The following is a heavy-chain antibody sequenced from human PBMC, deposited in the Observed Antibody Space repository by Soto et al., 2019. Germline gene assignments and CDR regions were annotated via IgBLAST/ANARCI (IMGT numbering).Heavy chain of an antibody. J-gene: IGHJ4*02. CDR2: INPSGGST. D-gene: IGHD5-12*01. Sequence: QVQLVQSGAEVKKPGASVKVSCKASGYTFTSYYMHWVRQAPGQGLEWMGIINPSGGSTSYAQKFKGRVTMTRDTSTSTVYMELSSLRSEDTAVYYCARALMATTDFDYWGQGTLVTVSS. CDR3: ARALMATTDFDY. CDR1: GYTFTSYY. V-gene: IGHV1-46*01.